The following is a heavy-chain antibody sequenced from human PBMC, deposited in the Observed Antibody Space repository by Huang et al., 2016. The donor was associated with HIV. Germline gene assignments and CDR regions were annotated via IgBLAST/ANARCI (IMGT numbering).Heavy chain of an antibody. CDR2: IYWDDEK. CDR1: GFSLNHKGVG. V-gene: IGHV2-5*02. J-gene: IGHJ6*03. Sequence: QITLKESGPTVIKPTQTLTLTCCFSGFSLNHKGVGVGWIRQPPGKALEWLVLIYWDDEKRFTPSLKNRITITKDTSKNQGVFTMTNLDPMDTGTYYCAHIGRLGNYYMDVWGNGTTVTVSS. CDR3: AHIGRLGNYYMDV. D-gene: IGHD7-27*01.